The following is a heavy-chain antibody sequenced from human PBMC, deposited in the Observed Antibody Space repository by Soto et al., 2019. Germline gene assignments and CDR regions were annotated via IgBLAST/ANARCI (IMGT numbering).Heavy chain of an antibody. Sequence: SETLSLTCAVSGGSISSGGYSWSWIRQPPGKGLEWIGYIYHSGSTYYNPSLKSRVTISVDRSKNQFSLKLSSVTAADTAVYYCASTSGNYDAFDIWGQGTMVTVSS. J-gene: IGHJ3*02. CDR2: IYHSGST. CDR3: ASTSGNYDAFDI. V-gene: IGHV4-30-2*01. CDR1: GGSISSGGYS. D-gene: IGHD4-4*01.